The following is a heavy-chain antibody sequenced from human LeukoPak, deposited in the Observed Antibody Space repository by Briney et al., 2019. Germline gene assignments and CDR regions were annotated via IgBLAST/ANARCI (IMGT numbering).Heavy chain of an antibody. CDR3: AKDVFGVGFGI. V-gene: IGHV3-30*18. CDR1: GFTFSSYG. CDR2: ISYDGSNK. Sequence: GRSLRLSCAASGFTFSSYGMHWVRQAPGKGLEWVAVISYDGSNKYYADSVKGRFTISRDNSKNTLYLQMNSLRAEDTAVYYCAKDVFGVGFGIWGQGTMVTVSS. J-gene: IGHJ3*02. D-gene: IGHD3-10*02.